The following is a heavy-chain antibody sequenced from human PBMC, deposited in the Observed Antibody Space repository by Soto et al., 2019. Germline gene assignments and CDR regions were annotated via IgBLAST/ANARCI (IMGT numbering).Heavy chain of an antibody. CDR3: TTYSGAAFEY. V-gene: IGHV3-15*01. J-gene: IGHJ4*02. CDR1: GLTFNNAW. D-gene: IGHD1-26*01. CDR2: IRSKSDGGTT. Sequence: GGSLRLSCVASGLTFNNAWMNWVRQAPGKGLEWVGRIRSKSDGGTTDYAAPVKGRFTVSRDDSKNMVDLQMSSLKTEDTAIYYCTTYSGAAFEYWGQGALVTVSS.